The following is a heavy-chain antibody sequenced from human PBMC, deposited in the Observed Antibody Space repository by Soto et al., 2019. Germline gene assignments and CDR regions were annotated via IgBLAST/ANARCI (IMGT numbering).Heavy chain of an antibody. CDR2: IYYGGTT. V-gene: IGHV4-59*08. J-gene: IGHJ5*02. Sequence: SETLSLTCTVSGGSFSPNYGSWIRQPPGKGLEWVGYIYYGGTTSYNRSLQSRVTISLEASKSQFSLRLTSVTAAVSAVYYSARLGAYYPSLDPWGPGTLINVSS. D-gene: IGHD3-22*01. CDR3: ARLGAYYPSLDP. CDR1: GGSFSPNY.